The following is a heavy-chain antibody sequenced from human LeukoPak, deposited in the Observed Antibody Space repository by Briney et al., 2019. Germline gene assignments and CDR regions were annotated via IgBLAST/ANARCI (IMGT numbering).Heavy chain of an antibody. CDR2: IYSGGST. Sequence: GGSLRLFCAASGFTVRSNYMSGVRQARGKGLEWASVIYSGGSTYYADSVKGRFTISRDNSKNTLYLQMNSLRAEDTAVYYCARDTRDVGYGMDVWGQGTTVTVSS. CDR1: GFTVRSNY. D-gene: IGHD5-24*01. V-gene: IGHV3-66*02. J-gene: IGHJ6*02. CDR3: ARDTRDVGYGMDV.